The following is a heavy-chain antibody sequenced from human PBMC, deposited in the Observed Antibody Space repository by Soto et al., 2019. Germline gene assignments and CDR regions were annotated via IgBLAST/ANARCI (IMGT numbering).Heavy chain of an antibody. D-gene: IGHD3-3*01. CDR1: GGSISSNY. Sequence: SETLSLTCTVSGGSISSNYWSWIRQPPGKGLEWIGYIFHSGSTTYNPSLKSRVTMSVDTSKNQFSLNLSSVTAADTAVYYCARTYWSGWGRRLFDAWDQGALVTVSS. V-gene: IGHV4-59*08. CDR3: ARTYWSGWGRRLFDA. CDR2: IFHSGST. J-gene: IGHJ4*02.